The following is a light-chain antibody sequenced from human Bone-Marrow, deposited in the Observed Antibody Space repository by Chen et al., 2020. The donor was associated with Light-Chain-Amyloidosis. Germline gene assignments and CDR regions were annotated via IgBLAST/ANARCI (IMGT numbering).Light chain of an antibody. Sequence: SYELTQPPSVSVAPGQTARITCSGDDLPTKYAYWYQQKPGQAPALVIHRDTERPSGISERFSGASSGTTATLTISGVQAEDEADYHCQSADSSGTYEVIFGGGTKLPVL. V-gene: IGLV3-25*03. CDR1: DLPTKY. CDR2: RDT. CDR3: QSADSSGTYEVI. J-gene: IGLJ2*01.